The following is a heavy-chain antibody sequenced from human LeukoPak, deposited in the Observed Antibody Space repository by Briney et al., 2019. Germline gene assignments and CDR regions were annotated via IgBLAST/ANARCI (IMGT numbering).Heavy chain of an antibody. Sequence: PGGSLRLSCAASGFTFSSYSMNWVRQAPGKGLEWVSYISSSSSTIYYADSVKGRFTICRDNSKNSPYLQMNSLRAEDTAVYYCARGYSSTPIDAFDIWGQGTMVTVSS. V-gene: IGHV3-48*01. J-gene: IGHJ3*02. CDR2: ISSSSSTI. CDR3: ARGYSSTPIDAFDI. CDR1: GFTFSSYS. D-gene: IGHD6-13*01.